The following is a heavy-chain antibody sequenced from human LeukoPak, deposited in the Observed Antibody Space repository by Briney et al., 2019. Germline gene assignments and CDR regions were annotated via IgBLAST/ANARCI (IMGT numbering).Heavy chain of an antibody. Sequence: PGGSLRLSCVASGFTFSDYAMNWVRQAPGKGLEWVSTFKTNYNQVYYAESVRGRFTISTDNSKNTAYLQMNSLRVEDTALYYCARSVPYYTRFDFWGQGALVTVSS. CDR1: GFTFSDYA. V-gene: IGHV3-23*05. J-gene: IGHJ4*02. CDR2: FKTNYNQV. CDR3: ARSVPYYTRFDF. D-gene: IGHD1-26*01.